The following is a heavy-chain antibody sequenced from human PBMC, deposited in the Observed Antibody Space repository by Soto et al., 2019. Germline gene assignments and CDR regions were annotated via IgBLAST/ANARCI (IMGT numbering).Heavy chain of an antibody. CDR2: IIPIFGTA. CDR3: ARTESGYYEINWFDP. CDR1: GGTFSSYA. J-gene: IGHJ5*02. Sequence: GASVKVSCKASGGTFSSYAISWVRQAPGQGLEWMGGIIPIFGTANYAQKFQGRVTITADESTSTAYMELSSLRSEDTAVYYCARTESGYYEINWFDPWGQGTLVTVSS. D-gene: IGHD3-22*01. V-gene: IGHV1-69*13.